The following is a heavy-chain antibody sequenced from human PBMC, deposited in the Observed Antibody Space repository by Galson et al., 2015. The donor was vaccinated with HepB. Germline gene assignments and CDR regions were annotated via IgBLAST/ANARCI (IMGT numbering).Heavy chain of an antibody. CDR1: GGTFSSYV. V-gene: IGHV1-69*06. CDR3: ATGGECSDGSCHEGH. CDR2: IIPIFGRG. Sequence: SVKVSCKASGGTFSSYVISWVRQAPGQGLEWMGGIIPIFGRGNYARKFQGRVTISADKSTSTAYMELSSLRSEDTAVYYCATGGECSDGSCHEGHWGQGTLVTVSS. J-gene: IGHJ4*02. D-gene: IGHD2-15*01.